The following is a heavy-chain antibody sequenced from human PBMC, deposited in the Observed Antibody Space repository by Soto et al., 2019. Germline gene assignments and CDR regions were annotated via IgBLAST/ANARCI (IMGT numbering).Heavy chain of an antibody. Sequence: QVQLQQWGAGLLKPSETLSLTCAVYGGSFSGYYWSWIRQPPGKGLEWIGEINHSGSTNYNPSLKSRVTISVDTSKNQFSLKLSSVTAADTAVYYCARGAAGVTTMYSFDYWGQGTLVTVS. D-gene: IGHD4-17*01. J-gene: IGHJ4*02. CDR2: INHSGST. CDR3: ARGAAGVTTMYSFDY. V-gene: IGHV4-34*01. CDR1: GGSFSGYY.